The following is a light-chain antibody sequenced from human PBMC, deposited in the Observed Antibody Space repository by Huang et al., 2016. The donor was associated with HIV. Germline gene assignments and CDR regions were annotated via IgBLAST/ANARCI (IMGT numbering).Light chain of an antibody. J-gene: IGKJ1*01. V-gene: IGKV1-9*01. CDR3: QQLSTYPRT. CDR1: EGIGHY. Sequence: IPLTQSPSSLSASVGDRVTITCRASEGIGHYLAWYQQKPGKAPKLLVYGASTLQNGCPARVSGTGSGTHFTLTISSLQPEDFATYYCQQLSTYPRTFGQGTKVEIK. CDR2: GAS.